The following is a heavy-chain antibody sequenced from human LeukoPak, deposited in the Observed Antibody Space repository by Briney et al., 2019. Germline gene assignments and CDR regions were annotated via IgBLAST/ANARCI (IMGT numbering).Heavy chain of an antibody. Sequence: SGGSLRLSCAASGFTFSSYGMHWVRQAPGKGLEWVSAISGSGGSTYYADSVKGRFTISRDNSKNTLYLQMNSLRAEDTAVYYCAKRGYSGHAPVGFDYWGQGTLLTVSS. D-gene: IGHD5-12*01. CDR1: GFTFSSYG. J-gene: IGHJ4*02. CDR3: AKRGYSGHAPVGFDY. V-gene: IGHV3-23*01. CDR2: ISGSGGST.